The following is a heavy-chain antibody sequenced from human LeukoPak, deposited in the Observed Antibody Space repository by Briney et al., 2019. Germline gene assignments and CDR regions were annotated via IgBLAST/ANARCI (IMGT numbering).Heavy chain of an antibody. CDR3: ARRRYYYGSGTLDY. V-gene: IGHV4-59*12. CDR2: IYYSGST. D-gene: IGHD3-10*01. J-gene: IGHJ4*02. CDR1: GGSISNYY. Sequence: SETLSLTCTVSGGSISNYYWSWIRQPPGKGLEWTGYIYYSGSTNYNPSLKSRVTISVDTSKNQFSLKLSSVTAADTAVYYCARRRYYYGSGTLDYWGQGTLVTVSS.